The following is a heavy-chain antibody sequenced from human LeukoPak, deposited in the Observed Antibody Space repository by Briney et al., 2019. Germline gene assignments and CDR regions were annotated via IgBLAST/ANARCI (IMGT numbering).Heavy chain of an antibody. J-gene: IGHJ4*02. D-gene: IGHD6-6*01. Sequence: GGSLRLSCAVSGFTFSSYAMSWVRQAPGKGLEWVSAISGGGGSTYYADSVKGRFTISRDSSENTVYLQMNSLRAEDTAVYYCAKDLSSSHVSEYFDHWGQGTLVTVSS. CDR1: GFTFSSYA. V-gene: IGHV3-23*01. CDR3: AKDLSSSHVSEYFDH. CDR2: ISGGGGST.